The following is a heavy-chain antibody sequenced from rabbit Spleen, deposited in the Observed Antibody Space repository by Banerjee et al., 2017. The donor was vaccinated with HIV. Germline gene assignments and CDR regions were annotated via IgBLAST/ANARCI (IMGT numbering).Heavy chain of an antibody. CDR3: ARDPYSIYMRNL. D-gene: IGHD1-1*01. CDR1: GFTISSSYW. CDR2: IVTGSAST. V-gene: IGHV1S45*01. J-gene: IGHJ4*01. Sequence: QEQLVEYGGDLVQPEGSLTLTCKASGFTISSSYWISWVRQAPGKGLEWIGCIVTGSASTSYASWAKGRFTISKTSSTTVTLQMTSLTAADTATYFCARDPYSIYMRNLWGQGTLVTVS.